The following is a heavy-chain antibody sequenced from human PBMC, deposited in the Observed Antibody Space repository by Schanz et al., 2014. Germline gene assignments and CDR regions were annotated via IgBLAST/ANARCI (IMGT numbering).Heavy chain of an antibody. D-gene: IGHD1-26*01. CDR3: VKDLQRELLRDDHYYGMDV. CDR2: ISLDGSNQ. V-gene: IGHV3-30*18. J-gene: IGHJ6*02. Sequence: QVHLVESGGGVVQPWRSLRLSCAASGFTFSSYGMHWVRQAPGKGLEWLAIISLDGSNQYYADSVKGRFTTSRDNSKNTMYLQMNSLRAEDTAVYYCVKDLQRELLRDDHYYGMDVWGQGTTVTVSS. CDR1: GFTFSSYG.